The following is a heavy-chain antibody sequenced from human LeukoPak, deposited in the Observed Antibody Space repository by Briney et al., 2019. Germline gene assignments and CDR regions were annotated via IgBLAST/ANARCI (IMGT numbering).Heavy chain of an antibody. CDR2: IGRYGGDI. CDR3: AREGMSTVTTHAFDI. CDR1: GFTFSSYA. J-gene: IGHJ3*02. Sequence: GGSLRLSCAASGFTFSSYAMTWVRQAPGKGLEWVSVIGRYGGDIHYADSVEGRFTISRDNSKNTLYLQMNSLRAEDTAVYYCAREGMSTVTTHAFDIWGQGTMVTVSS. V-gene: IGHV3-23*01. D-gene: IGHD4-17*01.